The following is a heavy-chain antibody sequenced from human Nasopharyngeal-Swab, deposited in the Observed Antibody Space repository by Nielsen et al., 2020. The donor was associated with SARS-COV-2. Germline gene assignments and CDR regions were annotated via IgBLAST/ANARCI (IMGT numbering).Heavy chain of an antibody. CDR3: ARVGRDYGSGTNWFDP. J-gene: IGHJ5*02. Sequence: SETLSLTCTVSGGSISSGGYYWSWIRQHPGKGLEWIGYIYYSGSTYYNPSLKSRVTISVDTSKNQFSLKLSSVAAADTAVYYCARVGRDYGSGTNWFDPWGQGTLVTVSS. CDR2: IYYSGST. V-gene: IGHV4-31*03. CDR1: GGSISSGGYY. D-gene: IGHD3-10*01.